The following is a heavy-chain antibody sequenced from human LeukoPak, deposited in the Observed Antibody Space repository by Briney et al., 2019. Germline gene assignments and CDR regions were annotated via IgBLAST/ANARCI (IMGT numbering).Heavy chain of an antibody. CDR1: GFSFSNYS. CDR3: ARDESGSYSYYYGMDV. Sequence: GGSLRLSCAASGFSFSNYSMNWVRQAPGKGLEWVSYITSSSTIYYADSVKGRFTISRDNAKKSLYLQMNSLRAEDTAVYYCARDESGSYSYYYGMDVWGQGTTVTVSS. J-gene: IGHJ6*02. D-gene: IGHD1-26*01. V-gene: IGHV3-48*01. CDR2: ITSSSTI.